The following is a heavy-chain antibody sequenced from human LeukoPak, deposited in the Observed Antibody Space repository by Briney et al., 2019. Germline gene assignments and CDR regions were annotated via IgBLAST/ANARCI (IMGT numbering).Heavy chain of an antibody. CDR2: IYPGDSDT. D-gene: IGHD2-2*01. J-gene: IGHJ5*02. Sequence: GESLKISCKGSGYSFTSCWIGWVRQLPGKGLEWMGIIYPGDSDTRYSPSFQGQVTISADKSISTAYLQWSSLKASDTAMYYCARRERYCSSTSCYSGWFDPWGQGTLVTVSS. CDR1: GYSFTSCW. V-gene: IGHV5-51*01. CDR3: ARRERYCSSTSCYSGWFDP.